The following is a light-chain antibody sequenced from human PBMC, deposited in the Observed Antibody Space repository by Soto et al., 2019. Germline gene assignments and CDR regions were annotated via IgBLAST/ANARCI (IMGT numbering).Light chain of an antibody. CDR3: QSYDSSLSGLYV. Sequence: QSALTQPPSVSGAPGQRVTISCTGSSSNIGAGYDVHWYQQLPGTAPKLLIYGNSNRPSGVPDRFSGSKSGTSASLAMTGLQAEDEADYYCQSYDSSLSGLYVFGTGTKLTVL. CDR1: SSNIGAGYD. J-gene: IGLJ1*01. V-gene: IGLV1-40*01. CDR2: GNS.